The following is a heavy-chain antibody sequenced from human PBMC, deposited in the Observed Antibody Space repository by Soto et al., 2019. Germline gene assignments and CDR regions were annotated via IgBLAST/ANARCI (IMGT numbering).Heavy chain of an antibody. CDR2: IFPIFGTA. Sequence: QVQLVQSGAEVKRPGSWLKVSCKAPGGTFSGFAITGWGQPPGQGLEWMGGIFPIFGTANYAQKFQGRVTITADESTSTAYMELSSLRSEDTAVYYCARDPDDGNWFDPWGQGTLVTVSS. D-gene: IGHD3-16*01. V-gene: IGHV1-69*01. J-gene: IGHJ5*02. CDR1: GGTFSGFA. CDR3: ARDPDDGNWFDP.